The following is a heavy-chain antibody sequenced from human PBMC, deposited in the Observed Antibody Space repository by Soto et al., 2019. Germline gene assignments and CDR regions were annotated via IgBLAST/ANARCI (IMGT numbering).Heavy chain of an antibody. CDR2: IWYDGSNK. D-gene: IGHD6-19*01. Sequence: GGSLRLSCAASGFTFSSYGMHWVRQAPGKGLEWVAVIWYDGSNKYYADSVKGRFTISRDNSKNTLYLQMNSLRAEDTAAYYCAREYNRYSSGPDAFDIWGQGTMVTVSS. CDR3: AREYNRYSSGPDAFDI. CDR1: GFTFSSYG. V-gene: IGHV3-33*01. J-gene: IGHJ3*02.